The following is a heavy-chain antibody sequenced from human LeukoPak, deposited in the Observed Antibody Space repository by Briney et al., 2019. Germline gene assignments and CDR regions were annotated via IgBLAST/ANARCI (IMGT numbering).Heavy chain of an antibody. CDR2: ISSSSSYI. Sequence: PGGSLRLSCAASGFTFSSYSMNWVRQAPGKGLEWVSSISSSSSYIYYADSVKGRFTISRDNAKNSLYLQMNSLRAEDTAVYYCARGRVWFGELLDFDYWGQGTLVTVSS. D-gene: IGHD3-10*01. CDR3: ARGRVWFGELLDFDY. CDR1: GFTFSSYS. J-gene: IGHJ4*02. V-gene: IGHV3-21*01.